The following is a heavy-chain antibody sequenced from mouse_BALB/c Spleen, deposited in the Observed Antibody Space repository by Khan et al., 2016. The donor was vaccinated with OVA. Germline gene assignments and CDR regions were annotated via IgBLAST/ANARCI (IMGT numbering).Heavy chain of an antibody. D-gene: IGHD4-1*01. CDR2: ISNSGST. V-gene: IGHV3-2*02. CDR3: SSELGRYYAMDY. J-gene: IGHJ4*01. CDR1: GYSITRDYA. Sequence: VQLKESGPGLVKPSQSLSLTCTVTGYSITRDYAWNWIRQFPGNKLEWMGYISNSGSTTYNPSLKSRIPITRDTSKNRFFLQLNSVTTEDTATYYCSSELGRYYAMDYWGQGTSVTVSS.